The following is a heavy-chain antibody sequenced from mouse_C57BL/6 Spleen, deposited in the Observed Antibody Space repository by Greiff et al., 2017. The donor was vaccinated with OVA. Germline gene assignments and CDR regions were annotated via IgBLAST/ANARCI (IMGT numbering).Heavy chain of an antibody. CDR2: IDPSDSET. CDR3: ARSGEFAIDY. CDR1: GYTFTSYW. J-gene: IGHJ4*01. Sequence: VQLQQPGAELVRPGSSVKLSCKASGYTFTSYWMHWVKQRPIQGLEWIGNIDPSDSETHYNQKFKDKATLTVDKSSSTAYMQLSSLTSEDSAVYYFARSGEFAIDYWGQGTSVTVSS. V-gene: IGHV1-52*01.